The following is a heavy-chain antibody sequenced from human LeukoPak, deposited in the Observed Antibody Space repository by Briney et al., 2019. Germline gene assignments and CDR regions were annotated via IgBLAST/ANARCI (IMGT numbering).Heavy chain of an antibody. V-gene: IGHV3-21*01. CDR3: ARETKRFGELLGGWQYYFDY. D-gene: IGHD3-10*01. J-gene: IGHJ4*02. CDR2: ISSRGTYI. Sequence: GGSLRLSCEASGFTFSRYSMNWVRQAPGKGLERGSSISSRGTYIYYGDSVKGRFTISRDNAKNSLYLQMNSLRAEDTAVYYCARETKRFGELLGGWQYYFDYWGQGTLVTVSS. CDR1: GFTFSRYS.